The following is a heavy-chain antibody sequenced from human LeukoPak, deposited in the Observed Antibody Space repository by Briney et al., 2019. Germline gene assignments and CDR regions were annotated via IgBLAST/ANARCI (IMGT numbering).Heavy chain of an antibody. V-gene: IGHV4-34*01. J-gene: IGHJ6*04. CDR3: ARGRSSYQLLSYYYYGMDV. CDR2: INHSGST. Sequence: SETLSLTCAVYGGSFSGCYWSWIRQPPGKGLEWIGEINHSGSTNYNPSLKSRVTISVDTSKNQFSLKLSSVTAADTAVYYCARGRSSYQLLSYYYYGMDVWGKGTTVTVSS. CDR1: GGSFSGCY. D-gene: IGHD2-2*01.